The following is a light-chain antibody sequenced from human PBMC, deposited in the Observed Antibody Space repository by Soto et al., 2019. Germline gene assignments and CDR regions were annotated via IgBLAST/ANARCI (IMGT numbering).Light chain of an antibody. Sequence: SVLTHPASVSWSPGQSITISCTGASSDVSDNNYVSWYQQHPGRAPKLLIFEVSNRPSGVSNRFSGSKSANTAALTISGLQPEDEADYYCCSYTDSRTYVFGTGTKVTVL. CDR3: CSYTDSRTYV. CDR2: EVS. CDR1: SSDVSDNNY. J-gene: IGLJ1*01. V-gene: IGLV2-14*01.